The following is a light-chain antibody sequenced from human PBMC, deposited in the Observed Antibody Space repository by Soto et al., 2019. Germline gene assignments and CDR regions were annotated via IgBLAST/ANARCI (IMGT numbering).Light chain of an antibody. CDR1: QGISTY. J-gene: IGKJ4*01. CDR2: AAS. Sequence: DIQLTQSPSFLSASVGDRVTITCRASQGISTYLAWYQQKPGKAPKLLIYAASTLQSAVPSRFSGSGSGTEFTLTISSLQPEDFATYYCQQLNSYPLTFGGGTKVGIK. V-gene: IGKV1-9*01. CDR3: QQLNSYPLT.